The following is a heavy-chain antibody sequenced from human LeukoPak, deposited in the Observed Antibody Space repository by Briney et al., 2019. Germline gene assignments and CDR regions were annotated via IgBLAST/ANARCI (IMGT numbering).Heavy chain of an antibody. CDR2: ISISGSTK. D-gene: IGHD2-15*01. V-gene: IGHV3-48*03. CDR1: GFTFSSYE. CDR3: ARIPFGGYCSGGSCYGRAFDI. Sequence: GGSLRLSCAASGFTFSSYEMNWVRQAPGKGLEWVSYISISGSTKKNADSVKGRFTISRDNAKNSLYLQMNSLRAEDTAVYYCARIPFGGYCSGGSCYGRAFDIWGQGTMVTVSS. J-gene: IGHJ3*02.